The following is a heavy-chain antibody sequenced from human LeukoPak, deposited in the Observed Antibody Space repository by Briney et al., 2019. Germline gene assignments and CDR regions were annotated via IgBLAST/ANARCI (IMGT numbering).Heavy chain of an antibody. CDR2: FHHPGTT. Sequence: PSETLSLTCAVSGYSISSGYYWGWIRQPPGKGLEWIGTFHHPGTTYYNPSLSSRVTISVDTSKNQFSLRLNSVPAADTAVYFCARDPGYTANWNYFDYWGQGALVTVSS. J-gene: IGHJ4*02. CDR3: ARDPGYTANWNYFDY. D-gene: IGHD1-20*01. CDR1: GYSISSGYY. V-gene: IGHV4-38-2*02.